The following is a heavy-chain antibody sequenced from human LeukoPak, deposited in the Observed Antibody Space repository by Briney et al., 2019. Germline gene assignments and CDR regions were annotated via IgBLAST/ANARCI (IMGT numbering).Heavy chain of an antibody. CDR1: GFTFSSYA. V-gene: IGHV3-23*01. CDR2: ISGSGGST. D-gene: IGHD3-3*01. CDR3: AKLYYDFWSGYYSEYYFDY. Sequence: GGSLRLSCAASGFTFSSYAMSWVRQAPGKGLEWVSYISGSGGSTYYADSVKGRFTISRDNSKNTLYLQMNSLRAEDTAVYYCAKLYYDFWSGYYSEYYFDYWGQGTLVTVSS. J-gene: IGHJ4*02.